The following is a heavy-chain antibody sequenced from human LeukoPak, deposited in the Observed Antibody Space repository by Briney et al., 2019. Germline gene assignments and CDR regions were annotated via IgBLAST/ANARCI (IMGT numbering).Heavy chain of an antibody. Sequence: ASVKVSCKVSGYTLTELSMHWMRQAPGKGLEWMGGFDPDDGETIFAQKFQGRVTMTEDTSTDTAYMELSSLRSEDTAVYYCATEGGIPIFGVPMPHFDYWGQGTLVTVSS. J-gene: IGHJ4*02. CDR3: ATEGGIPIFGVPMPHFDY. CDR2: FDPDDGET. D-gene: IGHD3-3*01. CDR1: GYTLTELS. V-gene: IGHV1-24*01.